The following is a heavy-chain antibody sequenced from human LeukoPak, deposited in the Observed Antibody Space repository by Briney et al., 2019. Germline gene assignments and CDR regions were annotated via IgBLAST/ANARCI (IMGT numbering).Heavy chain of an antibody. Sequence: GASLQISCKGSGSIFTTYWIGWVRQLPGKGLEWMGIIYPGDSDTRYSPSFQGHVTISADSSSSTAYLQWSSLKTSDTAIYYCASRKKGMATAGFDYWGQGTLVTVSS. V-gene: IGHV5-51*03. CDR1: GSIFTTYW. CDR2: IYPGDSDT. D-gene: IGHD5-24*01. J-gene: IGHJ4*02. CDR3: ASRKKGMATAGFDY.